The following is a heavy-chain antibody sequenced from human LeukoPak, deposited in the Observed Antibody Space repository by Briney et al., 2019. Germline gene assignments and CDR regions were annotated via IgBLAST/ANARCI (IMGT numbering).Heavy chain of an antibody. D-gene: IGHD4-17*01. CDR1: GFTFSSYW. CDR2: IKQDGSEK. Sequence: PGGSLRLSCAASGFTFSSYWMSWVRQAPGKGLEWVANIKQDGSEKYYVDSVKGRFTISRDNAKNSLYLQMNSLRAEGTAVYYCARDPDYGDYVNYFDYWGQGTLVTVSS. J-gene: IGHJ4*02. CDR3: ARDPDYGDYVNYFDY. V-gene: IGHV3-7*01.